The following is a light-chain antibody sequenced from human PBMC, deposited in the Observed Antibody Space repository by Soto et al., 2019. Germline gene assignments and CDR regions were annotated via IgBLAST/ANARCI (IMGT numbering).Light chain of an antibody. CDR2: DVT. CDR1: SSDVPLHNY. J-gene: IGLJ2*01. Sequence: QSALTQPASVSGSPGQTITISCTGTSSDVPLHNYVSWYQQHPGKVPKLIIFDVTSRPSGVSNRFSGSSSGNTASLTISGLQAEDEADYYCSSNASGGTLVVFGGGTKLTVL. CDR3: SSNASGGTLVV. V-gene: IGLV2-14*03.